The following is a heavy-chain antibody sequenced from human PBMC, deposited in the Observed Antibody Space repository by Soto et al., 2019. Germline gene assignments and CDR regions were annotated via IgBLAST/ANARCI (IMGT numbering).Heavy chain of an antibody. CDR3: AREVGRGSPDWYFDL. D-gene: IGHD1-26*01. Sequence: QLQLQESGSGLVKPSQTLSLTCAVSGGSISSGGSSWSWIRQPPGKGLEWIGYIFPSGSTYYNPSLKSRVTISVDTSKNQFSLKVNAVTAADTAVYFCAREVGRGSPDWYFDLWGRGTLVTVSS. CDR1: GGSISSGGSS. J-gene: IGHJ2*01. CDR2: IFPSGST. V-gene: IGHV4-30-2*01.